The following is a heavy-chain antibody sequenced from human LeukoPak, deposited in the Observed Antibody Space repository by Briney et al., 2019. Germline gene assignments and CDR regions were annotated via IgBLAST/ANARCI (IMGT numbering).Heavy chain of an antibody. V-gene: IGHV4-59*01. CDR1: GGFINSYY. Sequence: KSSETLSLTCTVSGGFINSYYWSWIRQPPGKGLECIGYIHYTGSTNYNPSLKSRVTISVDTSKSQFSLKLSSVTAADTAIYYCARGGYYGSGNDFRFDPWGQGTLVTVSP. D-gene: IGHD3-10*01. CDR2: IHYTGST. CDR3: ARGGYYGSGNDFRFDP. J-gene: IGHJ5*02.